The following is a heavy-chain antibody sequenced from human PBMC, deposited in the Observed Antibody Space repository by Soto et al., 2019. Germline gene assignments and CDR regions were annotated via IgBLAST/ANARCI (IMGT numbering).Heavy chain of an antibody. J-gene: IGHJ3*02. CDR2: INSDGSST. D-gene: IGHD6-13*01. CDR1: GFTFSSYW. CDR3: ARVLSSSWFHGQKNSYAFDI. Sequence: GSLRLSCAASGFTFSSYWMHWVRQAPGKGLVWVSRINSDGSSTSYADSVKGRFTISRDNAKNTLYLQMNSLRAEDTAVYYCARVLSSSWFHGQKNSYAFDIWGQGTMVTVSS. V-gene: IGHV3-74*01.